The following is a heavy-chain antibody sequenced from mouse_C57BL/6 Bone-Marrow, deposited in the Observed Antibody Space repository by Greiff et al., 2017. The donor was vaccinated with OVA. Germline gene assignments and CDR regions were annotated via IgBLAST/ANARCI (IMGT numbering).Heavy chain of an antibody. D-gene: IGHD4-1*01. CDR3: ASAHWDAFAY. Sequence: VQLPPPGAALVKPGASVKLSCKASGYTFTSYWITWVKQRPGPGLAWIGDIYPGSGSTNYNEKFKSKATLTVDTSSSTATMQLSSLTSEDSAVYYCASAHWDAFAYWGQGTLVTVSA. J-gene: IGHJ3*01. CDR2: IYPGSGST. CDR1: GYTFTSYW. V-gene: IGHV1-55*01.